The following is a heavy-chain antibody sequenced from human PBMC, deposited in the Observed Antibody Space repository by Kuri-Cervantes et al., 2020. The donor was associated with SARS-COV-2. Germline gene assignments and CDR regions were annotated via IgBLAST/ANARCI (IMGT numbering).Heavy chain of an antibody. D-gene: IGHD3-22*01. CDR1: GGSFSGYY. V-gene: IGHV4-34*01. Sequence: ESLKISCAVYGGSFSGYYWSWIRQPPGKGLEWIGEINHSGSTNYNPSLKSRVTISVDTSKNQFSLKLSSATAADTAVYYCARGMYYYDSSGYYYDLNLDYWGQGTLVTVSS. J-gene: IGHJ4*02. CDR3: ARGMYYYDSSGYYYDLNLDY. CDR2: INHSGST.